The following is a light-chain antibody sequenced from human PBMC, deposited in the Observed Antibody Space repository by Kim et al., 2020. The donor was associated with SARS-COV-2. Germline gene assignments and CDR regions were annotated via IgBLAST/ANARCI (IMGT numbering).Light chain of an antibody. Sequence: ASVGDRVTITCRASQGIDSSLAWYQQKSGEAPRLLIYDASNLQSGVPSRFSGSASGTDFTLTINSLQPEDFATYYCQQFYTFPQTFGQGTKVDIK. CDR1: QGIDSS. V-gene: IGKV1-13*02. J-gene: IGKJ1*01. CDR2: DAS. CDR3: QQFYTFPQT.